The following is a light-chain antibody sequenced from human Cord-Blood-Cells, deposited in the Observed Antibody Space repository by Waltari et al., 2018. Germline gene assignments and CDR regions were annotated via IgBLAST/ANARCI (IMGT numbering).Light chain of an antibody. CDR2: DVS. CDR1: SSDVGGYNY. V-gene: IGLV2-11*01. Sequence: QSALPQPRSVSGSPGQSVTISCTGPSSDVGGYNYVSWYQQHPGKATTLMIYDVSKRPSVVPARFAGSKSGNTASRTISGLQAEDEAEYYCCSYAGSYKVFGTGTRVTVL. CDR3: CSYAGSYKV. J-gene: IGLJ1*01.